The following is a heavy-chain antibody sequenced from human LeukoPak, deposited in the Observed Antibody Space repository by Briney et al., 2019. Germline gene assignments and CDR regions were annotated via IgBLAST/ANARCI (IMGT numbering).Heavy chain of an antibody. CDR1: GFTFSSYW. V-gene: IGHV3-7*01. J-gene: IGHJ4*02. Sequence: GGSLRLSCAPSGFTFSSYWMSWVRQAPGKGLEWVANIKQDGSEKYYVDSVKGRFTISRDNAKNSLYLQMNSVRAEDTAVYYCARIVSRGWLFDYWGQGTLVTVSS. CDR2: IKQDGSEK. CDR3: ARIVSRGWLFDY. D-gene: IGHD6-19*01.